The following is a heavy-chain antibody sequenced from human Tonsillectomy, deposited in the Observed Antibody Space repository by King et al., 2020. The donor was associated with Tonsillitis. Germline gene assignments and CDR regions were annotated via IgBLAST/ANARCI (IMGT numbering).Heavy chain of an antibody. J-gene: IGHJ2*01. Sequence: VQLVESGGGLVQPGGSLRLSCSASGFTFSSYAMHWVRQAPGKGLEYVSAISSNGGSSYYADSVKGRFTIARDNSKNTLYLQMSSLRAEDTAVYYCVKLLGMNDYGGNQSRYFDLWGRGTLVTVSS. CDR1: GFTFSSYA. CDR2: ISSNGGSS. V-gene: IGHV3-64D*06. D-gene: IGHD4-23*01. CDR3: VKLLGMNDYGGNQSRYFDL.